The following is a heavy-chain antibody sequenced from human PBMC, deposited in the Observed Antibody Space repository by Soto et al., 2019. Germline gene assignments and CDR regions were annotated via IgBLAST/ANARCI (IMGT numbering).Heavy chain of an antibody. Sequence: ASVKVSCKASQYTFTDFYIHWVRQAPGQGLEWMGRINPNSGGTNSPQKFQGRVTMTRDTSINTAYMELSSPRSDDTAVYYCARTCSGGSCYSSYYYGMDVWGQGTTVTVSS. CDR3: ARTCSGGSCYSSYYYGMDV. CDR1: QYTFTDFY. CDR2: INPNSGGT. V-gene: IGHV1-2*02. D-gene: IGHD2-15*01. J-gene: IGHJ6*02.